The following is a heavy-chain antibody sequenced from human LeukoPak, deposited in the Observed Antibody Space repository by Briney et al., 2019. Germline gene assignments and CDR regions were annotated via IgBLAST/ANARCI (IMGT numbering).Heavy chain of an antibody. D-gene: IGHD7-27*01. Sequence: SQTLSLTCAVSGGSISSGGYCWSWIRQPPGKGLEWIGYIYHSGSTYYNPSLKSRVTISVDRSKNQFSLKLSSVTAADTAVYYWASWPNWGSDYWGQGTLVTVSS. J-gene: IGHJ4*02. V-gene: IGHV4-30-2*01. CDR1: GGSISSGGYC. CDR3: ASWPNWGSDY. CDR2: IYHSGST.